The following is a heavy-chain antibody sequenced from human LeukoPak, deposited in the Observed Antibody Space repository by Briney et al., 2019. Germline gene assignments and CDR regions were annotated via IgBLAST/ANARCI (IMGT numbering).Heavy chain of an antibody. V-gene: IGHV3-74*01. Sequence: GGSLRLSCAASGLSFSNDWMHWVRQAPGKGLVWVSRISSDGSITTYADSVKGRFTISRDNSKNTLYLQMNSLRAEDTAVYYCAKLVDTTMLWGQGTLVTVSS. CDR3: AKLVDTTML. CDR2: ISSDGSIT. J-gene: IGHJ4*02. D-gene: IGHD5-18*01. CDR1: GLSFSNDW.